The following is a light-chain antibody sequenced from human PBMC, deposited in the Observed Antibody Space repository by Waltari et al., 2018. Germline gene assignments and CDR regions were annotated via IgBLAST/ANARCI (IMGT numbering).Light chain of an antibody. CDR2: GSS. CDR1: QGVSNY. Sequence: TYRASQGVSNYLNWYQQKPGKPPKLLIFGSSSLQSAVPSRFSGSGSGTDFTLTISSLQPEDFATYYCQQTYSVLYTFGQGTKLQI. V-gene: IGKV1-39*01. J-gene: IGKJ2*01. CDR3: QQTYSVLYT.